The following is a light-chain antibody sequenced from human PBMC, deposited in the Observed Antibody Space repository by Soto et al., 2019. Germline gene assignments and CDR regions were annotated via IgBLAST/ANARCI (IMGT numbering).Light chain of an antibody. CDR2: DAS. CDR1: QSVSSY. CDR3: QQRSNWPT. V-gene: IGKV3-11*01. Sequence: EIVLTQSPATLSLSPGERATLSCRASQSVSSYLAWYQQKPGQAPRLLIYDASNRATGIPARFSGSGSGTDFTLTISSLVPEDVAVYYCQQRSNWPTFGGGTKVEIK. J-gene: IGKJ4*01.